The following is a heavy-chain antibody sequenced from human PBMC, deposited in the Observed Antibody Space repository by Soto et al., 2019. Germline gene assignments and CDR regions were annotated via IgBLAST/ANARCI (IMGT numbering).Heavy chain of an antibody. CDR1: GFTFSSYW. Sequence: GGSLRLSCAASGFTFSSYWMSWVRQAPGKGLEWVANIKQDGSEKYYVDSVKGRFTISRDNAKNSLYLQMNSLRAEDTAVHYCARVWRNDYYGMDVWGQGTTVTVSS. D-gene: IGHD2-21*01. V-gene: IGHV3-7*05. CDR3: ARVWRNDYYGMDV. J-gene: IGHJ6*02. CDR2: IKQDGSEK.